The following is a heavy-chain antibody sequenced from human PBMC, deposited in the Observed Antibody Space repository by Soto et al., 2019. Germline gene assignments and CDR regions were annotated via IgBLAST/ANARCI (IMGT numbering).Heavy chain of an antibody. CDR2: ISYDGDDE. J-gene: IGHJ4*02. CDR1: GFTFSDFG. CDR3: AKALLESYWLSVPGN. D-gene: IGHD2-8*02. V-gene: IGHV3-30*18. Sequence: QVQLVESGGGVVQPGRSLRLSCAASGFTFSDFGMFWVRQAPGKGLEWVAVISYDGDDEYYADTMKGRFTISRDNPNNTPYLHMNSLRPEDTAVYYCAKALLESYWLSVPGNWGQGTLVTVSS.